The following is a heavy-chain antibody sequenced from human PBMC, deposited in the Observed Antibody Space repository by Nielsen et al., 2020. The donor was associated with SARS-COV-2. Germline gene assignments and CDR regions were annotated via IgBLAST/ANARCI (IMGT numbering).Heavy chain of an antibody. Sequence: SWFRQYPGKGLEWIGYIYYSGSTYYNPSLRSRVTISVDTSNKQFSLKLNSVTAADTAVYYCARDTAVAGTAGLFHYWGQGTLVTVSS. CDR2: IYYSGST. V-gene: IGHV4-31*02. CDR3: ARDTAVAGTAGLFHY. D-gene: IGHD6-19*01. J-gene: IGHJ4*02.